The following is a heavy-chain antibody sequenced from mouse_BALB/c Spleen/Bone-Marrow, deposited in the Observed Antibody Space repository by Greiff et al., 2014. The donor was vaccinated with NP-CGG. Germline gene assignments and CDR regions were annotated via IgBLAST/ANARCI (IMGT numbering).Heavy chain of an antibody. CDR2: INPYYDVT. V-gene: IGHV1-14*01. J-gene: IGHJ2*01. Sequence: EVQLQQSGPELVKPGASVKMSCKASGYTLINYVMHWVKQKPGQGLEWIGYINPYYDVTKYNEKFKGKATLTSDKSSSTAYMERSSLTSEDSAVYYCARGVDFDYWGQGTTLTVSS. CDR1: GYTLINYV. CDR3: ARGVDFDY.